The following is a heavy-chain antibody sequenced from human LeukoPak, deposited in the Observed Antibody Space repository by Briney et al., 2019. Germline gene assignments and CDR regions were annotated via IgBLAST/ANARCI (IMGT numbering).Heavy chain of an antibody. CDR1: GFTVSTNY. CDR2: IYNGGST. CDR3: AKSDDYWSGYYINFDY. J-gene: IGHJ4*02. V-gene: IGHV3-66*01. D-gene: IGHD3-3*01. Sequence: GGSLRLSCVVFGFTVSTNYMSWVRQAPGKGLEWVSVIYNGGSTYYADSVKGRFTISRDNSKNTLYLQMNSLRAEDTAVYYCAKSDDYWSGYYINFDYWGQGTLVTVSS.